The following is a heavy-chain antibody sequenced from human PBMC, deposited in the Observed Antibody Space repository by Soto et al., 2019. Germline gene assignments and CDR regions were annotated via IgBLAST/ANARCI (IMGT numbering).Heavy chain of an antibody. CDR3: AREGSADYGSDGVDV. CDR2: VNPSSGGT. V-gene: IGHV1-2*02. CDR1: GFTDYY. D-gene: IGHD4-17*01. Sequence: QVQLVQSGTEVRKPGASVKVSCKASGFTDYYIHWVRQAPGQGLEWMGWVNPSSGGTNYAQKFQGRVAMTRDTFISTAYMELSRLQSDDTAVYYCAREGSADYGSDGVDVGGQGTTVTVSS. J-gene: IGHJ6*02.